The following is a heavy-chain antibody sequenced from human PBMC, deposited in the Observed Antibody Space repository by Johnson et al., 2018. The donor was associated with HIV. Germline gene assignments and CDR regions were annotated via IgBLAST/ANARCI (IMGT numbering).Heavy chain of an antibody. CDR3: ASPYILLQLVSAFDI. CDR2: ISYDGSKK. CDR1: GFTFNDYG. J-gene: IGHJ3*02. D-gene: IGHD6-6*01. V-gene: IGHV3-30-3*01. Sequence: QVQLVESGGGVVQPGRSLRLSCAASGFTFNDYGMHWVRQAPGKGLEWVAVISYDGSKKSYADSVKGRFTISRDNSKNTLYLQMKSLRAEDTAVYYCASPYILLQLVSAFDIWVPGTMVTVSS.